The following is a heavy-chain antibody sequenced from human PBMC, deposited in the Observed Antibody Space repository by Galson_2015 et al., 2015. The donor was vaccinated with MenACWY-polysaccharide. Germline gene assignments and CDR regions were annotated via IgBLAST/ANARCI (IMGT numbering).Heavy chain of an antibody. D-gene: IGHD4-23*01. V-gene: IGHV5-51*03. CDR2: IFPDNSDP. Sequence: QSGAEVKKPGESLKISCKASGYIFHNYWIGWVRQMPDKGPEWMGRIFPDNSDPRYSPSFQGQVTVSVDKSASTAYLHLSGLKASDTGMYYCARLRGLGGQFYCDFWGQGSLVTVSS. CDR1: GYIFHNYW. J-gene: IGHJ4*02. CDR3: ARLRGLGGQFYCDF.